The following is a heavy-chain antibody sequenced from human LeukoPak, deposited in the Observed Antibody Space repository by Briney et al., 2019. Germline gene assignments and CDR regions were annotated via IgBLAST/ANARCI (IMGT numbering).Heavy chain of an antibody. CDR2: IHNRGST. Sequence: SETLSLTCTVSGGSISSYYWSWVRQPPGKGLEWIGYIHNRGSTNYNPPLKSRVTISVDTSKNQFSLKLTSVTAADTAVYYCARAPYSSSWYYFDSWGQGTLVTVSS. J-gene: IGHJ4*02. CDR1: GGSISSYY. CDR3: ARAPYSSSWYYFDS. V-gene: IGHV4-59*01. D-gene: IGHD6-13*01.